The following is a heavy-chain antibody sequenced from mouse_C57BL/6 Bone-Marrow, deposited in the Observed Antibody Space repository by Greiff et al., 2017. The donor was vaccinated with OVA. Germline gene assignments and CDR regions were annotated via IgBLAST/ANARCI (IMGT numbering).Heavy chain of an antibody. J-gene: IGHJ3*01. CDR1: GYAFSSYW. CDR2: IYPGDGDT. D-gene: IGHD1-2*01. CDR3: ARSRAHYGKLSWFAY. Sequence: QVQLQQSGAELVKPGASVKISCKASGYAFSSYWMNWVKQRPGKGLEWIGQIYPGDGDTNYNGKFKGKATLTADKSSSTAYMQLSSLTSEDSAVYVCARSRAHYGKLSWFAYWGQGTLVTVSA. V-gene: IGHV1-80*01.